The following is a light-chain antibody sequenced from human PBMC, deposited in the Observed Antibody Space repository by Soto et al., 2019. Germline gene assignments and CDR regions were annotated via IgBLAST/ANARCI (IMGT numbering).Light chain of an antibody. CDR3: QQLNSYPF. J-gene: IGKJ4*01. CDR2: KAS. V-gene: IGKV1-5*03. Sequence: DIQMTQSPSTLSASVGDRVTITFRASQSISSWLACYQQKPGKAPKLLIYKASSLESGFPSSFSGSGSGTDFTLTISSLQPEDFATYYCQQLNSYPFFGGGTKVDIK. CDR1: QSISSW.